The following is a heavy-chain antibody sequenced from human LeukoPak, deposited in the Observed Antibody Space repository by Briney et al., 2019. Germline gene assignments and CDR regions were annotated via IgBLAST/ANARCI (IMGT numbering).Heavy chain of an antibody. CDR1: GFTFSSYA. CDR2: ISGSGGST. CDR3: AKDVAARTTGYFDY. Sequence: GGSLRPSCAASGFTFSSYAMSWVRQAPGKGLEWVSAISGSGGSTYYADSVKGRFTISRDNSKNTLYLQMNSLRAEDTAVYYCAKDVAARTTGYFDYWGQGTLVTVSS. J-gene: IGHJ4*02. D-gene: IGHD6-6*01. V-gene: IGHV3-23*01.